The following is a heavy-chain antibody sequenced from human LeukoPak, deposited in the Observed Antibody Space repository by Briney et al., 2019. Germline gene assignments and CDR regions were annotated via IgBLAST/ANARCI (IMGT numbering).Heavy chain of an antibody. Sequence: GASVKVSCKTSGYTFTGYFIHWVRQAPGQGLEWMGWINPDSGGTNFAQKFQGRVTVSRDTSISTAYMELSRLRSDDTAVYYCARVGRPYYDFWSGYYFRGGTPTGNIPDADYYMDVWGKGTTVTVSS. V-gene: IGHV1-2*02. D-gene: IGHD3-3*01. CDR3: ARVGRPYYDFWSGYYFRGGTPTGNIPDADYYMDV. CDR1: GYTFTGYF. J-gene: IGHJ6*03. CDR2: INPDSGGT.